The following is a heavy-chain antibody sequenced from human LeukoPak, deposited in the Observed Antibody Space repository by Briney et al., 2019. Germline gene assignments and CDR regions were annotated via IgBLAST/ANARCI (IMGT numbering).Heavy chain of an antibody. V-gene: IGHV3-30*01. D-gene: IGHD1-26*01. CDR3: ARATIVGAFDFDY. CDR1: GFTFSSYA. CDR2: ISYDGSNK. Sequence: GGSLRLSCAASGFTFSSYAMHWVRQAPGKGLEWVAVISYDGSNKYYADSVKGRFTISRDNSKNTLCLQMNSLRAEDTAVYYCARATIVGAFDFDYWGQGTLVTVSS. J-gene: IGHJ4*02.